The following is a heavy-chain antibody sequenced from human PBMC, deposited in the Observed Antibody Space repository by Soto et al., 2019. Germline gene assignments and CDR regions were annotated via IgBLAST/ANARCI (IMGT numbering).Heavy chain of an antibody. J-gene: IGHJ4*02. CDR3: ARGLITGSQYSGGWYYFDS. CDR1: GDSITNYKW. D-gene: IGHD1-26*01. Sequence: GNLSLTCAVSGDSITNYKWWSWVRQPPGKGLEWIGEMHHSGSIHYTASLKTRATISVDKSRNQFSLELSSVTAADTAVYYCARGLITGSQYSGGWYYFDSWGQGTQVTVSS. V-gene: IGHV4-4*02. CDR2: MHHSGSI.